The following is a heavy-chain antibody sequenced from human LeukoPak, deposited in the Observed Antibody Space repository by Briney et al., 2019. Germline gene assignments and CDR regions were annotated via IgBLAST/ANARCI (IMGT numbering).Heavy chain of an antibody. J-gene: IGHJ3*02. CDR2: INSDGSST. CDR1: GFTFSSYW. D-gene: IGHD3-10*01. Sequence: GSLCFSGAASGFTFSSYWMHWVRQAPGKGLVWVSRINSDGSSTSYADSVKGRFTISRDNAKNTLYLQMNSLRAEDTAVYYCARPRFYYGSWPWGIRGPVTMVTVSS. CDR3: ARPRFYYGSWPWGI. V-gene: IGHV3-74*01.